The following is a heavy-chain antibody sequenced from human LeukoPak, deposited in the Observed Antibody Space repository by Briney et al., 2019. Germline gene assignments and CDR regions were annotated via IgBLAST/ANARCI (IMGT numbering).Heavy chain of an antibody. CDR3: ARETPEYD. CDR2: ISSSSSTI. J-gene: IGHJ4*02. D-gene: IGHD1-14*01. CDR1: GFTVSSNY. Sequence: AGGSLRLSCAASGFTVSSNYMSWVRQGPGKGLEWVSYISSSSSTIYYADSVKGRFTISRDNAKNSLYLQMNSLRDEDTAVYYCARETPEYDWGQGTLVTVSS. V-gene: IGHV3-48*02.